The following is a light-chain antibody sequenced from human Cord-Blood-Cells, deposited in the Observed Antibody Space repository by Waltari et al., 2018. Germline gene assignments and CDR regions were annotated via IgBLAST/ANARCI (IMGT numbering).Light chain of an antibody. J-gene: IGLJ1*01. Sequence: QSALTQPASVSGSPGQSITISCTGTSSDVRRHNLVSWYQQHPGKAPKLMIYEGSKRPSGVSNRFSGSKSGNTASLTISGLQAEDEADYYCCSYAGSSTYVFGTGTKVTVL. CDR2: EGS. CDR3: CSYAGSSTYV. CDR1: SSDVRRHNL. V-gene: IGLV2-23*01.